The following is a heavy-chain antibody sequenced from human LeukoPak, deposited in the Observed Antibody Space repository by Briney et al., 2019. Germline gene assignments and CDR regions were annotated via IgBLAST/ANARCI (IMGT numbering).Heavy chain of an antibody. CDR3: ARNLPAADY. V-gene: IGHV3-48*04. CDR2: ISSTSSII. D-gene: IGHD2-2*01. J-gene: IGHJ4*02. Sequence: GGSLRLSCAASGSTFSSHTMNWVRQAPGKGLEWISYISSTSSIIYYADSVKGRFTTSRDNAKNSLYLQMSSLRAEDTAVYYCARNLPAADYWGQGTLVTVSS. CDR1: GSTFSSHT.